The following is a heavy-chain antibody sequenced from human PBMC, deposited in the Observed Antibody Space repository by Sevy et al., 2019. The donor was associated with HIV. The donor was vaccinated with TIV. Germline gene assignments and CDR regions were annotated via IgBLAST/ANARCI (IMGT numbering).Heavy chain of an antibody. Sequence: GGSLRLSCAASGFTFSDYYMSWIRQAPGKGLEWVSYISSSGSTIYYADSVKGRFTISRDNAKNSLYLQMNSLRAEDTAVYYCARDVGIAAAGYTKKGGMDVSGQGTPVTVSS. CDR3: ARDVGIAAAGYTKKGGMDV. D-gene: IGHD6-13*01. CDR1: GFTFSDYY. J-gene: IGHJ6*02. V-gene: IGHV3-11*01. CDR2: ISSSGSTI.